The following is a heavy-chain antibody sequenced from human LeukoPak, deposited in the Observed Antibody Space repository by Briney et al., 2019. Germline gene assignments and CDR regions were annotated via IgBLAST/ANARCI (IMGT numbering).Heavy chain of an antibody. Sequence: ASVKVSCKASGYTFTSYDINWVRQATGQGLEWMGWMNPNSGNTGYAQNFQGRVTMTMNTSISTAYMELSSLRSEDTAVYYCAAQGYNWNAYESLGYFDNGGQGTLTTVSS. CDR1: GYTFTSYD. CDR3: AAQGYNWNAYESLGYFDN. J-gene: IGHJ1*01. CDR2: MNPNSGNT. D-gene: IGHD1-20*01. V-gene: IGHV1-8*01.